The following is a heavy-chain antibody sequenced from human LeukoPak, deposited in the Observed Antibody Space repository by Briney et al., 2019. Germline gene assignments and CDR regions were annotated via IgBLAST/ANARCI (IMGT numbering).Heavy chain of an antibody. CDR1: GYTFTDYY. Sequence: ASVKVSCKASGYTFTDYYMYWVRQAPGQGLEWMGIINSSGGNTSYAQNFQGRVTMTRDTSARLVYMELRSLRSEDTAVYYCARENTYGYSYGMDVWGQGTTVTVSS. V-gene: IGHV1-46*01. J-gene: IGHJ6*02. CDR2: INSSGGNT. CDR3: ARENTYGYSYGMDV. D-gene: IGHD3-22*01.